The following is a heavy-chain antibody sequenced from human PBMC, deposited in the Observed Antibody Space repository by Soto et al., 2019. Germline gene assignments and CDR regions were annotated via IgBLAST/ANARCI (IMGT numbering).Heavy chain of an antibody. J-gene: IGHJ2*01. CDR1: GFTFSSYA. D-gene: IGHD5-12*01. CDR2: ISGSGGST. Sequence: GGSLRLSCAASGFTFSSYAMSWVRQAPGKGLEWVSAISGSGGSTYYADSVKGRFTISIDNSKNTLYLQMNSLRAEDTAVYYCAKSGGYDSPYWYFDLWGRGTLVTVSS. CDR3: AKSGGYDSPYWYFDL. V-gene: IGHV3-23*01.